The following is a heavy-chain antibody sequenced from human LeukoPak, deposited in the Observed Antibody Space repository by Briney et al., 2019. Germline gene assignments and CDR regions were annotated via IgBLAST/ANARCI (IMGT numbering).Heavy chain of an antibody. CDR3: ARVTTAYYYDSSGYYFDY. Sequence: ASVTVSCKASGYTFTSYGISWVRQAPGQGLEWMGWISAYNGNTNYAQKLQGRVTMTTDTSTSTAYMELRSLRSDDTAVYYCARVTTAYYYDSSGYYFDYWGQGTLVTVSS. D-gene: IGHD3-22*01. J-gene: IGHJ4*02. CDR1: GYTFTSYG. V-gene: IGHV1-18*01. CDR2: ISAYNGNT.